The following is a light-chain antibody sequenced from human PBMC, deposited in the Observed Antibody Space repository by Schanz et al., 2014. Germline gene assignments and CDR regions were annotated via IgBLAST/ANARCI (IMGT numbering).Light chain of an antibody. CDR2: GAS. J-gene: IGKJ1*01. CDR1: QSVSSSF. Sequence: EIVMTQSPATLSVSPGERATLSCRASQSVSSSFLAWYQQKPGQAPRLLIYGASSRATGIPGRFSGSGSGTDFTLTISSLEPEDVAIYYCQHRLNWPPWTFGQGTKVEI. V-gene: IGKV3D-20*02. CDR3: QHRLNWPPWT.